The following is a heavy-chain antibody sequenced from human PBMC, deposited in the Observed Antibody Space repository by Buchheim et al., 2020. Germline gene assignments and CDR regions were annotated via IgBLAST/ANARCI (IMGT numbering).Heavy chain of an antibody. V-gene: IGHV3-30-3*01. CDR2: ISYDGSNK. J-gene: IGHJ6*02. D-gene: IGHD1-14*01. CDR1: GFTFSSYA. CDR3: ARDRRSFAPGNPSYYYYGMDV. Sequence: QVQLVESGGGVVQPGRSLRLSCAASGFTFSSYAMHWVRQAPGKGLEWVAVISYDGSNKYYADSVKGRFTISRDNSKNTLYLQMNSLRAEDTAVYYCARDRRSFAPGNPSYYYYGMDVWGQGTT.